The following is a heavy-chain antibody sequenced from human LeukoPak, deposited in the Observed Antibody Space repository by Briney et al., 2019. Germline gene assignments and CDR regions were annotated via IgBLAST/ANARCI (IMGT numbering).Heavy chain of an antibody. CDR1: GGSFSGYY. D-gene: IGHD3-9*01. CDR2: INHSGST. J-gene: IGHJ6*02. V-gene: IGHV4-34*01. Sequence: SETLSLTCAVYGGSFSGYYWSWIRQPPGKGLEWIGEINHSGSTNYNPSLKSRVTISVDTSKNQFSLRLSSVTAADTAVYYCARITIFPPVYYYYGMDVWGQGTTVTVSS. CDR3: ARITIFPPVYYYYGMDV.